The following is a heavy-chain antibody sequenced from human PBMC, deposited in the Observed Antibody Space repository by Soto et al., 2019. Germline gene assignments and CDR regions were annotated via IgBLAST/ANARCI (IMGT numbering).Heavy chain of an antibody. CDR1: GFTFSSYA. V-gene: IGHV3-30-3*01. CDR2: ISYDGSNK. CDR3: ARGLYYYDSSGYWGY. J-gene: IGHJ4*02. Sequence: GGSLRLSCAASGFTFSSYAMHWVRQAPGKGLEWVTVISYDGSNKYYADSVKGRFTISRDNSKDTVYLQMNSLRDEDTAVYYCARGLYYYDSSGYWGYWGQGTLVTVSS. D-gene: IGHD3-22*01.